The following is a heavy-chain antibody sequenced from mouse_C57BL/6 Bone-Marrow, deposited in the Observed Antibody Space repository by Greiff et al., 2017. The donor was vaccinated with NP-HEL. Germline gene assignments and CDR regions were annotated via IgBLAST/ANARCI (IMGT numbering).Heavy chain of an antibody. CDR3: ASHGYYGDYYAMDY. J-gene: IGHJ4*01. CDR1: GYTFTSYW. CDR2: IHPSDSDT. V-gene: IGHV1-74*01. Sequence: VQLQQPGAELVKPGASVKVSCKASGYTFTSYWMHWVKQRPGQGLEWIGRIHPSDSDTNYNQKFKGKATLTVDKSSSTAYMQLSSLTSEDPAFYYCASHGYYGDYYAMDYWGQGTSVTVSS. D-gene: IGHD2-3*01.